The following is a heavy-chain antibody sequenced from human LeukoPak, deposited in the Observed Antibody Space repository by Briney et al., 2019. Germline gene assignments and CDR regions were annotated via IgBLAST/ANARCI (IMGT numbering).Heavy chain of an antibody. CDR2: INSDGSST. CDR3: ARVPGGQYDFWSGYSERFDY. Sequence: GGSLRLSCAASGFTFSSYWMHWVRQAPGKGLVWVSRINSDGSSTSYADSVKGRFTIPRDNAKNTLYLQMNSLRAEDTAVYYCARVPGGQYDFWSGYSERFDYWGQGTLVTVSS. CDR1: GFTFSSYW. V-gene: IGHV3-74*01. D-gene: IGHD3-3*01. J-gene: IGHJ4*02.